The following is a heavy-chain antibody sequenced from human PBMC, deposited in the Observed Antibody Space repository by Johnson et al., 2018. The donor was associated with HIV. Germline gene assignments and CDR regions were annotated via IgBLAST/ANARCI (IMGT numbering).Heavy chain of an antibody. CDR3: ARDRGAAARYDAFDI. CDR1: GFTFDDYG. J-gene: IGHJ3*02. D-gene: IGHD3-10*01. CDR2: INWNGGST. V-gene: IGHV3-20*04. Sequence: EVQLVESGGGVVRPGGSLRLSCAASGFTFDDYGMSWVRQTPGKGLAWVSGINWNGGSTGYADSVKGRLSISRDNAKKSLYLQMHSLRAEDTALYYCARDRGAAARYDAFDIWGQGTMVTVSS.